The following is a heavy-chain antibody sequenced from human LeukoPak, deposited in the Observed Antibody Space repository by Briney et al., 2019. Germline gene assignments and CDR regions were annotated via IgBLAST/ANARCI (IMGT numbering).Heavy chain of an antibody. J-gene: IGHJ5*02. Sequence: PGGSLRLSCAASGFTFSDYYMSWIRQAPGKGLEWVANIKQDGSEKYYVDSVKGRFTISRDNAKNSLYLQMNSLRAEDTAVYYCASGASDFWSGYSSWFDPWGQGTLVTVSS. CDR1: GFTFSDYY. CDR3: ASGASDFWSGYSSWFDP. D-gene: IGHD3-3*01. CDR2: IKQDGSEK. V-gene: IGHV3-7*01.